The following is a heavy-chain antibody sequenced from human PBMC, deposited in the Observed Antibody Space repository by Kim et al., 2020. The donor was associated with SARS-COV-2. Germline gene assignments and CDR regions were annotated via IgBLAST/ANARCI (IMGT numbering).Heavy chain of an antibody. CDR1: GFTLSSWA. D-gene: IGHD6-19*01. V-gene: IGHV3-30*18. CDR2: ISSGGSEE. Sequence: GGSLRLSCATSGFTLSSWAMHWFRQPPGKGLEWVAVISSGGSEEYYADSVRGRFTISRDISKNALYLQMNSLRTEDSAVYYCAKVLTNTGWHNFHYWGQGTLVTVSS. CDR3: AKVLTNTGWHNFHY. J-gene: IGHJ4*02.